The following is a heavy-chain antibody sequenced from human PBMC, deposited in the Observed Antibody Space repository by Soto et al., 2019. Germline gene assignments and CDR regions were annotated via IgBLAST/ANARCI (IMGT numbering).Heavy chain of an antibody. V-gene: IGHV3-23*01. CDR3: AYLWILTGDTWGDFFDI. D-gene: IGHD7-27*01. Sequence: GGSLRLSCAASGFTFSSYAMSWVRQAPGKGLEWVSAISGSGGSTYYADSVKGRFTISRDNSKNTLYLQMNSLRAEDTAVYYCAYLWILTGDTWGDFFDIWGKGTMVTVS. CDR2: ISGSGGST. CDR1: GFTFSSYA. J-gene: IGHJ3*02.